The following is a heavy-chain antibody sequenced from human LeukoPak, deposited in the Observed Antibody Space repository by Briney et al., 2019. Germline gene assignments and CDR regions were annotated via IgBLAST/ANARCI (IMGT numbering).Heavy chain of an antibody. D-gene: IGHD5-12*01. J-gene: IGHJ4*02. CDR3: ARDQLAYSGYDTLFDY. CDR1: GFTFNSYA. Sequence: PGGSLRLSCAASGFTFNSYAIHWIRQAPGKGLEWVAVISYDGSNKYYAESVKGRFTISRDNSKNTLYLQLNSLRPDDTAVYYCARDQLAYSGYDTLFDYWGQGTLVIVSS. CDR2: ISYDGSNK. V-gene: IGHV3-30*04.